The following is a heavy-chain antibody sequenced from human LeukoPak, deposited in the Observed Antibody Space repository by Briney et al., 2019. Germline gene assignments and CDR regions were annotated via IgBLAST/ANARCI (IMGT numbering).Heavy chain of an antibody. CDR1: GFTFSTYS. Sequence: GGSLRHSCAASGFTFSTYSMNWVRQAPGKGLEWLSSISSSSDYIYYADSVKGRFTISRDNAKNSLYLQMNSLRADDTAVYYCARRAGDSSFQWGFDFWGQGPLVTVSS. J-gene: IGHJ4*02. CDR3: ARRAGDSSFQWGFDF. D-gene: IGHD2-21*02. V-gene: IGHV3-21*01. CDR2: ISSSSDYI.